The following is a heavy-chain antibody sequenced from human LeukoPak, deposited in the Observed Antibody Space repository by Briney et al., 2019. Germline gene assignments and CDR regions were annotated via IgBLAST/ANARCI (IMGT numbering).Heavy chain of an antibody. CDR1: GGSFSGYY. J-gene: IGHJ6*02. CDR2: INHSGST. Sequence: SETLSLTCAVYGGSFSGYYWSWIRQPPGKGLEWIGEINHSGSTNYNPSLKSRVTISVDTSKNQLSLKLSSVTAADTAVYYCARARIVVVPPTAPSYYYYGMDVWGQGTTVTVSS. CDR3: ARARIVVVPPTAPSYYYYGMDV. D-gene: IGHD2-2*01. V-gene: IGHV4-34*01.